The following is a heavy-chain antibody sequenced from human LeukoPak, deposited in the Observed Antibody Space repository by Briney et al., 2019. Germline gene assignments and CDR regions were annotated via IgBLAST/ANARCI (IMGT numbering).Heavy chain of an antibody. CDR1: GFTFSSYG. D-gene: IGHD2-15*01. Sequence: PGGSLRLSCAASGFTFSSYGMHWVRQAPGKGLEWVAFIRYVGSNKYYADSVKGRFTISRDNSKNTLYLQMNSLRAEDTAVYYCAKDYPGGGLDYWGQGTLVTVSS. CDR2: IRYVGSNK. CDR3: AKDYPGGGLDY. V-gene: IGHV3-30*02. J-gene: IGHJ4*02.